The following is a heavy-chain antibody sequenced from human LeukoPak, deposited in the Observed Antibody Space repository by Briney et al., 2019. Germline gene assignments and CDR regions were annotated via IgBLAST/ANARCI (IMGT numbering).Heavy chain of an antibody. D-gene: IGHD3-3*01. CDR3: ARGGRDGSITIFGVVIIDLNWFDP. V-gene: IGHV1-46*01. CDR1: GYTFTSYY. CDR2: INPSGGST. Sequence: ASVKVSCKASGYTFTSYYMQWVRQAPGQGLEWMGIINPSGGSTSYAQKFQGRVTMTRDTSTSTVYMELSSLRSEDTAVYYCARGGRDGSITIFGVVIIDLNWFDPWGQGTLVTVSS. J-gene: IGHJ5*02.